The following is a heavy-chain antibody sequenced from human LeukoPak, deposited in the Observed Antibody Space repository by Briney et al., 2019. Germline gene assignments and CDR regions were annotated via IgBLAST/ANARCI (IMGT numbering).Heavy chain of an antibody. Sequence: SETLSLTYTVSGGSISSGNYQWTWIRQPAGKGLEWIGRIYTSGSTNYNPSLKSRVTISVDTSKNQFSLKLSSVTAADTAVYYCAKGTGGTFYYFDYWGQGTLVTVSS. CDR1: GGSISSGNYQ. V-gene: IGHV4-61*02. J-gene: IGHJ4*02. CDR2: IYTSGST. D-gene: IGHD2-8*02. CDR3: AKGTGGTFYYFDY.